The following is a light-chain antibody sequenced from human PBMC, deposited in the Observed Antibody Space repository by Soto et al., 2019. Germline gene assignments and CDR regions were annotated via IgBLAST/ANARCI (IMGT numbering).Light chain of an antibody. Sequence: EIVLTQSPGTLSLSPGERATLSCGASQSISGSYLSWYQQQPGQAPRLLIYGTSSRATAIPNRISGSASGADFTLTISTVDPEDFSLYYCKNYGTSITFGQGTRLEIK. J-gene: IGKJ5*01. CDR1: QSISGSY. CDR3: KNYGTSIT. CDR2: GTS. V-gene: IGKV3-20*01.